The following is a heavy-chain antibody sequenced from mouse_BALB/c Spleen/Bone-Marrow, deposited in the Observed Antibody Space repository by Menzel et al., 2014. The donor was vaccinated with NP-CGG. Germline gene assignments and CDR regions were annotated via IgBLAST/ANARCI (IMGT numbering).Heavy chain of an antibody. CDR2: INPYNDGT. J-gene: IGHJ4*01. Sequence: EVQLQQSGPELVKPGASVKVSCKASGYTFTSYVMHWVKQKPGQGLEWIGYINPYNDGTKYNEKFKGKATLTSDKSSSTAYMELSSLTSEDSAVYYCARGGYGNVYYAMDYWGQGTSVTVSS. CDR1: GYTFTSYV. D-gene: IGHD2-10*02. V-gene: IGHV1-14*01. CDR3: ARGGYGNVYYAMDY.